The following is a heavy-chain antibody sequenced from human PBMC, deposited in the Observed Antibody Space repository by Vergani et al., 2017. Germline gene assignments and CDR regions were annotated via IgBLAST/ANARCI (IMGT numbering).Heavy chain of an antibody. J-gene: IGHJ5*02. CDR3: ARHGNPPSNLAVPLAT. Sequence: QVQLQESGPGLVKPSETLSLTCVVSGYSISSGYYWGWIRQPPGKGLEWIGSNYHSGSTYYNPSLKSRVTISLDTSKNQFSLKVHSVTAADTAVYYCARHGNPPSNLAVPLATWGQGSLVTVSS. CDR2: NYHSGST. CDR1: GYSISSGYY. D-gene: IGHD4-23*01. V-gene: IGHV4-38-2*01.